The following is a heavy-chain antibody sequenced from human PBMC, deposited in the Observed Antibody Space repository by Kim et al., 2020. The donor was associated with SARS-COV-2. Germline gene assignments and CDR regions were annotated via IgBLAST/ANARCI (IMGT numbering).Heavy chain of an antibody. Sequence: SETLSLTCTVSGGSVSSNSYYWSWLRQPPGKGLEWIAYIYNSGSTNYNPSLKSRGTISVDTSKNQFSLKLSSVTAADTAVYYCARDRGYGSGSYYFDYWGAGTQVTASS. V-gene: IGHV4-61*01. CDR1: GGSVSSNSYY. CDR2: IYNSGST. CDR3: ARDRGYGSGSYYFDY. J-gene: IGHJ4*02. D-gene: IGHD3-10*01.